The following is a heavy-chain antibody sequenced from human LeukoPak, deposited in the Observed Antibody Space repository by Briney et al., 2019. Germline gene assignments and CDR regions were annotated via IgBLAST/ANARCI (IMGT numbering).Heavy chain of an antibody. CDR2: IIPIFGTA. Sequence: ASVKVSCKASGGTFSSYAISWVRQAPGQGLEWMGGIIPIFGTANYAQKFRGRVTITADKSTSTAYMELSSLRSEDTAVYYCARAGHDSSGYDAFDIWGQGTMVTVSS. J-gene: IGHJ3*02. V-gene: IGHV1-69*06. CDR3: ARAGHDSSGYDAFDI. CDR1: GGTFSSYA. D-gene: IGHD3-22*01.